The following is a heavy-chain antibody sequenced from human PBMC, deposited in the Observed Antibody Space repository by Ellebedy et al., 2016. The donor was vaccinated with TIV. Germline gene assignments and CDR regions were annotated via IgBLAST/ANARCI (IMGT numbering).Heavy chain of an antibody. CDR2: ISGNNGKP. J-gene: IGHJ4*02. V-gene: IGHV1-18*01. D-gene: IGHD2/OR15-2a*01. Sequence: ASVKVSXKTSGYSFTNYGITWVRQAPGQALEWMGWISGNNGKPSYAQKFQGRVTMTTDTSTNTVYMEMRSLTPDDTAMYYCGRDKNFVIGDYWGQGTLVTVSS. CDR3: GRDKNFVIGDY. CDR1: GYSFTNYG.